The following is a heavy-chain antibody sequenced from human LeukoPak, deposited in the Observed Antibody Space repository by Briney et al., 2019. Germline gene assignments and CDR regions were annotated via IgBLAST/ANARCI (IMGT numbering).Heavy chain of an antibody. D-gene: IGHD3-16*02. CDR1: GFTFSSYG. CDR3: ATLPDGEGYVYVWGSYRSDY. J-gene: IGHJ4*02. Sequence: GGALRLSCAASGFTFSSYGMHWVRPAAGKGLEGVAVISYDGSNKYYADSVKGRFTISRDNSKNTLYLQMNSLRAEDTAVYYWATLPDGEGYVYVWGSYRSDYWGQGTLVTVSS. V-gene: IGHV3-30*03. CDR2: ISYDGSNK.